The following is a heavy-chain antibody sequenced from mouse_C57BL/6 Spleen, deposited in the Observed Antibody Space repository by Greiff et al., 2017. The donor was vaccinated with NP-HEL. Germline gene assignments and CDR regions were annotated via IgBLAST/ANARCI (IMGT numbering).Heavy chain of an antibody. CDR3: ARKAYDYDDAWYFDV. CDR1: GYSFTGYY. D-gene: IGHD2-4*01. J-gene: IGHJ1*03. Sequence: EVKLVESGPELVKPGASVKISCKASGYSFTGYYMNWVKQSPEKSLEWIGEINPSTGGTTYNQKFKAKATLTVDKSSSTAYMQLKSLTSEDSAVYYCARKAYDYDDAWYFDVWGTGTTVTVSS. CDR2: INPSTGGT. V-gene: IGHV1-42*01.